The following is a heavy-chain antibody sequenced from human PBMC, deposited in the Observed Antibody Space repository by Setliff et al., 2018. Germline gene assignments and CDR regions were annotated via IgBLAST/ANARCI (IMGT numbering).Heavy chain of an antibody. Sequence: ASVKVSCKVSGYTLTELSMHWVRQAPGKGLEWMGGFDPEDGETIYAQKFQGRVTMTEDTSTDTAYMELSSLRPEDTALYYCARSTETFSGEDSYFFYYMDVWGKGTTVTVSS. D-gene: IGHD4-4*01. J-gene: IGHJ6*03. CDR3: ARSTETFSGEDSYFFYYMDV. V-gene: IGHV1-24*01. CDR2: FDPEDGET. CDR1: GYTLTELS.